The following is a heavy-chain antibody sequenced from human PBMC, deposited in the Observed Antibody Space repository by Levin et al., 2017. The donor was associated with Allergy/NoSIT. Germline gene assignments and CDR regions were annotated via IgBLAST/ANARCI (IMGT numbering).Heavy chain of an antibody. D-gene: IGHD3-10*01. J-gene: IGHJ3*02. V-gene: IGHV3-9*01. CDR1: GFTFDDYA. CDR3: ARDNIGLPEAFDI. CDR2: ISWNSGSI. Sequence: TGGSLRLSCAASGFTFDDYAMHWVRQAPGKGLEWVSGISWNSGSIGYADSVKGRFTISRDNAKNSLYLQMNSLRTEDTALYYCARDNIGLPEAFDIWGQGTMVIVSS.